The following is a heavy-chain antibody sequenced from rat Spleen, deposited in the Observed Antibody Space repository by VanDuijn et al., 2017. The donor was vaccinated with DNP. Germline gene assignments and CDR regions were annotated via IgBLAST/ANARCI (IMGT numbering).Heavy chain of an antibody. CDR1: GFSLTSHG. D-gene: IGHD4-3*01. Sequence: QVQLKESGPGLVQPSQTLSLTCTVSGFSLTSHGVSWVRQPPGKGLEWIAAISAGGSAYYNSALRSRLSISRDTSRSQVFLKMNSLQTEDTAIYFCTRSLGSGYFDYWGQGVMVTVSS. CDR2: ISAGGSA. J-gene: IGHJ2*01. V-gene: IGHV2S8*01. CDR3: TRSLGSGYFDY.